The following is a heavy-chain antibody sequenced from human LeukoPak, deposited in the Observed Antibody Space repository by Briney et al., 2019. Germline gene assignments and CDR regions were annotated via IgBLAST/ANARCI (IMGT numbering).Heavy chain of an antibody. V-gene: IGHV3-23*01. CDR1: GFVFSNFA. J-gene: IGHJ4*02. Sequence: GGSLRLSCAASGFVFSNFAMSWVRQAPGKGPEWVSDISGSGDTTNYADSVKGRFTISRDVSKNTLYLQMDSLRADDTARYYCAIGPPTVNWGIFDYWGQGTLVTVSS. D-gene: IGHD7-27*01. CDR3: AIGPPTVNWGIFDY. CDR2: ISGSGDTT.